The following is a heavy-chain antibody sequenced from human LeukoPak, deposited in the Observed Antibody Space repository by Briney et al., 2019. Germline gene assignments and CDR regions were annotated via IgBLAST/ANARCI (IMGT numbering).Heavy chain of an antibody. CDR1: GGSISSSSYY. V-gene: IGHV4-39*01. CDR2: IYYSGST. J-gene: IGHJ4*02. D-gene: IGHD1-26*01. CDR3: ARVGATNWQSYYFDY. Sequence: PSETLSLTCTVSGGSISSSSYYWGWIRQPPGKGLEWIGSIYYSGSTYYNPSLKSRVTISVDTSKNQFSLKLSSVTAADTAVYYCARVGATNWQSYYFDYWGQGTLVTVSS.